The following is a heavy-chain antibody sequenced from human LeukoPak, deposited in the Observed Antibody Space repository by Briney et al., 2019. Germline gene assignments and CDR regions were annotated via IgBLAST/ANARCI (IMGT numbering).Heavy chain of an antibody. V-gene: IGHV3-43*02. CDR2: ISGDGGMT. D-gene: IGHD5-12*01. Sequence: GGSLRLSCGGSGFTLDDYGMHWVRQRPGKGLEWVSLISGDGGMTDYADSVKGRFTISRDNGKNSLYLQMNSLRIEDSAFYYCAKDAPYSGRVFDCWGQGTLVTVSS. J-gene: IGHJ4*02. CDR3: AKDAPYSGRVFDC. CDR1: GFTLDDYG.